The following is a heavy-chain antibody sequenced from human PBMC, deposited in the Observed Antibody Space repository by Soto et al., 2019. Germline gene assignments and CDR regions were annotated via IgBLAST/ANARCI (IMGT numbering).Heavy chain of an antibody. CDR3: ARQDELYSTSSGMDV. J-gene: IGHJ6*02. Sequence: PGESLKISCKGSGYSFTSYWIGWVRQMPGKGLEWMGIIYPGDSDTRYSPSFQGQVTISADKSIRTAYLQWSSLKASDTAMYYCARQDELYSTSSGMDVWGQGTTVTVSS. CDR1: GYSFTSYW. CDR2: IYPGDSDT. D-gene: IGHD6-13*01. V-gene: IGHV5-51*01.